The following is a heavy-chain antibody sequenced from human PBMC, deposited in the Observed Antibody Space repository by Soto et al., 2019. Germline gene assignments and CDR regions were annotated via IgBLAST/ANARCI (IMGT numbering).Heavy chain of an antibody. D-gene: IGHD3-3*01. V-gene: IGHV3-21*01. J-gene: IGHJ6*03. CDR1: GFTFSSYS. Sequence: GGSLRLSCAASGFTFSSYSMNWVRQAPGKGLEWVSSISSSSSYIYYADSVKGRFTISRDNAKNSLYLQMNSLRAEDTAVYYCARDFWSGYMDVWGKGTTVTVSS. CDR3: ARDFWSGYMDV. CDR2: ISSSSSYI.